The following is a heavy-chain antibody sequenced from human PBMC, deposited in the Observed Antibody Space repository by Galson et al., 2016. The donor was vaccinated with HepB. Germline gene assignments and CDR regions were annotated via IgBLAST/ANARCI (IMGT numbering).Heavy chain of an antibody. CDR1: GFIFSNYN. J-gene: IGHJ4*02. CDR2: VSPNGNTK. CDR3: ARVLPFHSSGWYFDS. Sequence: SLRLSCAASGFIFSNYNMNWVRQAPGKGMEWVSYVSPNGNTKYYADSVKGRFSISKDNAKNSLSLQMTSLRDDDTAVYYCARVLPFHSSGWYFDSWGQGILVTVSS. V-gene: IGHV3-48*02. D-gene: IGHD6-19*01.